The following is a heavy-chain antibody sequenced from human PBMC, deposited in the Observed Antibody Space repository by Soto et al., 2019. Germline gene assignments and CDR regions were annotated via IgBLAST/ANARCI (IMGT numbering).Heavy chain of an antibody. Sequence: GGSLSLSCAASGFTFSSYAMSWVRQAPGKGLEWVSAISGSGGSTYYADSVKGRFTISRDNSKNTLYLQMNSLRAEDTAVYYCAKDGQGSSRRYWYFDLWGRGTLVTVSS. V-gene: IGHV3-23*01. CDR1: GFTFSSYA. D-gene: IGHD6-13*01. J-gene: IGHJ2*01. CDR3: AKDGQGSSRRYWYFDL. CDR2: ISGSGGST.